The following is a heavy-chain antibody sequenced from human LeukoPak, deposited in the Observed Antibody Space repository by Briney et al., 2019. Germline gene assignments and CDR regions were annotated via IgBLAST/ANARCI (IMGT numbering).Heavy chain of an antibody. J-gene: IGHJ6*03. CDR1: GGSISSYY. Sequence: SETLSLTCTVSGGSISSYYWSWIRQPAGKGLEWIGRIYTSGSTNYNPSLKSRVTMSVDTSKNQFSLKLSSVTAADTAVYYCARSPRVPAAIAIYYYYMDVWGKGTTVTVSS. V-gene: IGHV4-4*07. CDR3: ARSPRVPAAIAIYYYYMDV. CDR2: IYTSGST. D-gene: IGHD2-2*02.